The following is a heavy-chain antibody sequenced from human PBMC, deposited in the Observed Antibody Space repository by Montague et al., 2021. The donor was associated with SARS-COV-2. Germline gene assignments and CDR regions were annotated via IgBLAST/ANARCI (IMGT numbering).Heavy chain of an antibody. CDR2: IFYNGDT. CDR3: ATHRQHHNH. V-gene: IGHV4-59*08. CDR1: GGSISGYY. J-gene: IGHJ5*02. Sequence: SETLSLTCTVSGGSISGYYWTWIRHPPGKGLEWIGYIFYNGDTNYNPSLKSRVSISVDTSKNQFSLKLIAVTAADTAGYFCATHRQHHNHWGQGAMVAVSS. D-gene: IGHD6-13*01.